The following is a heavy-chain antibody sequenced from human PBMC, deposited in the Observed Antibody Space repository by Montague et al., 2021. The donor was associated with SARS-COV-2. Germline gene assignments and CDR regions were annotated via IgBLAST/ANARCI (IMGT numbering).Heavy chain of an antibody. V-gene: IGHV6-1*01. Sequence: YAISGDTVSSKSVAWNWIRQSPSRGLEWLGRTYYRSKWDSDYAESVKXRLVITPDTSKNQVSLQLNSVIPEDTAVYFCASSGITLTGLDAFDIWGQGTMVTVSS. CDR3: ASSGITLTGLDAFDI. CDR1: GDTVSSKSVA. CDR2: TYYRSKWDS. D-gene: IGHD3-9*01. J-gene: IGHJ3*02.